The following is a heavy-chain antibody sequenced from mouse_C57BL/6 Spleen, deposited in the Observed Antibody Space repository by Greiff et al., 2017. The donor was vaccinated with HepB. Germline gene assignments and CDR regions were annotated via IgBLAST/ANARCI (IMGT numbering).Heavy chain of an antibody. J-gene: IGHJ1*03. CDR1: GYTFTDYY. CDR2: INPNNGGT. CDR3: ASGTTVVARYFDV. D-gene: IGHD1-1*01. V-gene: IGHV1-26*01. Sequence: EVQLQQSGPELVKPGASVKISCKASGYTFTDYYMNWVKQSHGKSLEWIGDINPNNGGTSHNQKFKGKATLTVDKSSSTAYMELSSLTSGDSAVYYCASGTTVVARYFDVWGTGTTVTVSS.